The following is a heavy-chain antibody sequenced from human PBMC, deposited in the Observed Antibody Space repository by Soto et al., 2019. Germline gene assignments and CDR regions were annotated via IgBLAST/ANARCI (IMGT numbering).Heavy chain of an antibody. V-gene: IGHV3-15*01. CDR3: TTGLDY. Sequence: PGGSLRLSCAASGFTFSNAWMSWVRQAPGKGLEWVGRIKSKTEGGTTDYAAPVKGRFTISRDDSKNTLYLQMNSLKTEDTAVYYCTTGLDYWGQGTLVTVSS. CDR1: GFTFSNAW. J-gene: IGHJ4*02. CDR2: IKSKTEGGTT.